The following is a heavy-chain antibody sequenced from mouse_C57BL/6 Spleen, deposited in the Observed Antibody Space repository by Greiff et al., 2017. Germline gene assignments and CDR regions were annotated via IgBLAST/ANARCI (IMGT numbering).Heavy chain of an antibody. CDR3: TREGGYYGAMDY. J-gene: IGHJ4*01. V-gene: IGHV5-9-1*02. CDR1: GFTFSSYA. D-gene: IGHD1-1*01. Sequence: EVQGVESGEGLVKPGGSLKLSCAASGFTFSSYAMSWVRQTPEKRLEWVAYISSGGDYIYYADTVKGRFTISRDNARNTLYLQMSSLKSEDTAMYYCTREGGYYGAMDYWGQGTSVTVSS. CDR2: ISSGGDYI.